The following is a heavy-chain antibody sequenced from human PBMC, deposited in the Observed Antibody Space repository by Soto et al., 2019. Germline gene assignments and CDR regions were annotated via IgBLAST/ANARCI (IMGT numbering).Heavy chain of an antibody. V-gene: IGHV3-30*03. CDR2: ISYDGINE. CDR3: TRDIRIRRATVPHMDV. CDR1: GFSFSNYA. J-gene: IGHJ6*02. Sequence: GGSLRLSCAASGFSFSNYAMHWVRQAPGKGLEWVAVISYDGINEYYADFAKGRFNISRDDSKDTLFLQMHNLRVEDTAVYYCTRDIRIRRATVPHMDVWGPAISVTLSS. D-gene: IGHD1-26*01.